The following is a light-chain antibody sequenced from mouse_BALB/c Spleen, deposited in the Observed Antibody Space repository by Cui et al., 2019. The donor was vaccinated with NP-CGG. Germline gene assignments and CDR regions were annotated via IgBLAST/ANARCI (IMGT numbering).Light chain of an antibody. Sequence: QAVVTQESALTTSPGETVTLTCRSSTGAVTTSNYANWVQEKPDHLFTGLIGGTNNRVQGVPARFSISLIGDKAALTITGAQTEDEAIYFCALWYSNHWVFGGGTKLTVL. CDR1: TGAVTTSNY. V-gene: IGLV1*01. CDR2: GTN. J-gene: IGLJ1*01. CDR3: ALWYSNHWV.